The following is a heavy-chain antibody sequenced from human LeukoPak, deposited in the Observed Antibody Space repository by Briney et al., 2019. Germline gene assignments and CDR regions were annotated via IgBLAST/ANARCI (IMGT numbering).Heavy chain of an antibody. CDR1: GYTFTSYY. Sequence: ASVKVSCKASGYTFTSYYMHWVRQAPGQGLEWMGIINPSGGSTSYAQKFQGRVTMTEDTSTDTAYMELSSLRSEDTAVYYCATVGAYVWGSYRSFYFDYWGQGTLVTVSS. V-gene: IGHV1-46*01. J-gene: IGHJ4*02. D-gene: IGHD3-16*02. CDR2: INPSGGST. CDR3: ATVGAYVWGSYRSFYFDY.